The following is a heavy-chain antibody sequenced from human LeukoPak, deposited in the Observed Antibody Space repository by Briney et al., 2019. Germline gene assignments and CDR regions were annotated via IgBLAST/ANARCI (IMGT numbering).Heavy chain of an antibody. CDR2: IYYSGST. J-gene: IGHJ4*02. Sequence: SATLSFTCTVSGGSISSYYWSWIRQPPGKGLEWIGYIYYSGSTNYNPSLKSRVTISVDTSKNQFSLKLSSVTAADTAVYYCARVRGAGGDYFFDYWGQGTLVTVSS. CDR1: GGSISSYY. CDR3: ARVRGAGGDYFFDY. V-gene: IGHV4-59*01. D-gene: IGHD4-17*01.